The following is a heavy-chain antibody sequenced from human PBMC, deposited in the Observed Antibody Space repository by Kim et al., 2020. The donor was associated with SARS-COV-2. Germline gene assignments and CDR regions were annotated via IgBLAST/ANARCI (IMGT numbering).Heavy chain of an antibody. V-gene: IGHV4-39*07. CDR3: ARDPPDYYGSGSYFTRTLNY. Sequence: SETLSLTCSVSGDSISTSSYYWGWIRQPPGKGLEWIGSVYNGGKTYYKSSLKSRVTISIDTSKNQISLELSSVTAADTAVYYCARDPPDYYGSGSYFTRTLNYWGQGTLVTVSS. CDR1: GDSISTSSYY. CDR2: VYNGGKT. D-gene: IGHD3-10*01. J-gene: IGHJ4*02.